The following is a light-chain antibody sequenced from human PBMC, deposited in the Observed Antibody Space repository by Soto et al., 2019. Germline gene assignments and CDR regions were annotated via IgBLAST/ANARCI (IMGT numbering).Light chain of an antibody. J-gene: IGKJ5*01. V-gene: IGKV3-20*01. CDR1: QSISSSY. CDR2: GAS. CDR3: QQYGSSPPIT. Sequence: IVFTQSPGTLSLSPGKRATLSCRASQSISSSYLAWYQQRPGQAPRLLIYGASSRATGIPDRFSGSGSGTEFTLTISRLEPEDFAVYYCQQYGSSPPITFGQGTRLEIK.